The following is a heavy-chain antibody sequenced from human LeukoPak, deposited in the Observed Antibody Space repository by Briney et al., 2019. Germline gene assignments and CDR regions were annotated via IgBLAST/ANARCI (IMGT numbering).Heavy chain of an antibody. CDR3: TKDKSAGSSYGDAFDI. Sequence: GRSLRLSCVASGFMFDDYAIHWVRQAPGKGLEWVSGIGWHGGSIGYADSVKGRFTVSRDNAKRSLYLQMNSLRAEDTALYYCTKDKSAGSSYGDAFDIWGQGTVVTVSS. V-gene: IGHV3-9*01. D-gene: IGHD1-26*01. J-gene: IGHJ3*02. CDR2: IGWHGGSI. CDR1: GFMFDDYA.